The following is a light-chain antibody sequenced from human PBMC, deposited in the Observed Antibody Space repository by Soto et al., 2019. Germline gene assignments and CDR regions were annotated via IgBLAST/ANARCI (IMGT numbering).Light chain of an antibody. V-gene: IGKV1-5*03. CDR1: QTISSW. CDR3: QQYKDNPWT. Sequence: DIQMTQSPSTLSGSAGDRVTITCRASQTISSWLAWYQQKPGKAPKLLIYKASKLENGVPTRFGGSGSGSEFTLTITNLQSDDFATYYCQQYKDNPWTFGQGTKVDIK. CDR2: KAS. J-gene: IGKJ1*01.